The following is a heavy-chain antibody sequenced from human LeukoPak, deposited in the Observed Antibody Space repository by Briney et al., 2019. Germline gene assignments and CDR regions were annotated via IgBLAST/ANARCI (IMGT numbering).Heavy chain of an antibody. Sequence: AGGSLRLSCAASGFTFSSYAMSWVRQAPGKGLEWVSAISGSGGSTYYADSVKGRFTISRDNSKNTLYLQMYSLRAEDTAVYYCAKVAVGGYDYFDYWGQGTLVTVSS. CDR3: AKVAVGGYDYFDY. CDR2: ISGSGGST. D-gene: IGHD5-12*01. V-gene: IGHV3-23*01. CDR1: GFTFSSYA. J-gene: IGHJ4*02.